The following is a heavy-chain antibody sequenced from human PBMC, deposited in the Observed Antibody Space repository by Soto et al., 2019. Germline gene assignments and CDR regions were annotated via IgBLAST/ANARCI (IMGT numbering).Heavy chain of an antibody. CDR3: ARGERDSSYFGHYGMDV. V-gene: IGHV1-46*01. CDR1: GYTFTSYY. Sequence: ASVKVSCKASGYTFTSYYMHWVRQAPGQGLEWMGIINPSGGSTSYAQKFQGRVTMTRDTSTSTVYMELSSPRSEDTAVYYCARGERDSSYFGHYGMDVWGQGTTVTVSS. J-gene: IGHJ6*02. D-gene: IGHD6-6*01. CDR2: INPSGGST.